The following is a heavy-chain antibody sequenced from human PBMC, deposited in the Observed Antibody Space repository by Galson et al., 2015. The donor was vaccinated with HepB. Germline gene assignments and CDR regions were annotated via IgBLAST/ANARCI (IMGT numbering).Heavy chain of an antibody. J-gene: IGHJ6*02. CDR3: ARDSEYDLT. CDR2: INGDGLMT. D-gene: IGHD3-3*01. V-gene: IGHV3-74*01. Sequence: SLRLSCAASGFTFSSYCMHWVRQAPGRGLVWVSRINGDGLMTVYADAVKGRFTISRDNAKNTLFLQMNSLRAEDTAVYYCARDSEYDLTWGQGTTVTVSS. CDR1: GFTFSSYC.